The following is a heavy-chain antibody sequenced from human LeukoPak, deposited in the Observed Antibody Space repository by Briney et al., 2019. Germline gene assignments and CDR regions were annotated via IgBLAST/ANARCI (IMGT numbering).Heavy chain of an antibody. CDR1: GGSFSAYY. D-gene: IGHD2-21*01. Sequence: SETLSLTCAVSGGSFSAYYWSLIRQPPGKGLEWIGEINHSGSINYNPSLKSRVTISVDTSKNQFSLKLSSVTAADTAVYYCARPIVVVPLRAFDIWGQGTMVTVSS. V-gene: IGHV4-34*01. CDR3: ARPIVVVPLRAFDI. J-gene: IGHJ3*02. CDR2: INHSGSI.